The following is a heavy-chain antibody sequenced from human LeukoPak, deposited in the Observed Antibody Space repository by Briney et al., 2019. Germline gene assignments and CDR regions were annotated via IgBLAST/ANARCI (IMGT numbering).Heavy chain of an antibody. Sequence: PSETLSLTCTVSGGSISSSSYYWGWIRQPPGKGLEWIGSIYYSGSTYYNPSLKSRVTISVDTSKNQFSLKLSSVTAADTAVYYCARGQRSEHDPWGQGTLVTVSS. J-gene: IGHJ5*02. CDR3: ARGQRSEHDP. V-gene: IGHV4-39*07. CDR2: IYYSGST. CDR1: GGSISSSSYY. D-gene: IGHD1/OR15-1a*01.